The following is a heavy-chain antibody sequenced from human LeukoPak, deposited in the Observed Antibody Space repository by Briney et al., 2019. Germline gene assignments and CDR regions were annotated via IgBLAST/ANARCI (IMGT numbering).Heavy chain of an antibody. V-gene: IGHV7-4-1*02. J-gene: IGHJ5*02. CDR2: INTNTGNP. CDR1: GYTFISYA. D-gene: IGHD1-20*01. CDR3: ARADSNWNVYRGWFDP. Sequence: GASVNVSCTASGYTFISYAMNWVRQAPGQGIEWMGWINTNTGNPTYVQGFTGRFVFSLDTSVSTAYLQISSLKAEDTAVYFCARADSNWNVYRGWFDPWGQGTLVTVSS.